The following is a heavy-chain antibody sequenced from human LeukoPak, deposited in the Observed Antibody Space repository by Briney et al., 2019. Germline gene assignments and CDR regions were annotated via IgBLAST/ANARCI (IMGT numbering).Heavy chain of an antibody. D-gene: IGHD1-26*01. CDR2: IYSGGST. CDR3: AKDPSGRWSGSYVDY. Sequence: GGSLRLSCAASGFTVSSSYMSWVRQAPGKGLEWVSVIYSGGSTYYADSVKGRFTISRDNSKNTLYLQMNSLRAEDTAVYYCAKDPSGRWSGSYVDYWGQGTLVTVSS. J-gene: IGHJ4*02. CDR1: GFTVSSSY. V-gene: IGHV3-53*01.